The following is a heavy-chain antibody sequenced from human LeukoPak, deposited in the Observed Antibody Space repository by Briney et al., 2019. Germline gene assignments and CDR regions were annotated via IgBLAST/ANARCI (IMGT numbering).Heavy chain of an antibody. J-gene: IGHJ5*02. V-gene: IGHV4-39*07. CDR1: GGSISSSSYS. CDR2: IYYSGST. D-gene: IGHD6-25*01. CDR3: ARDNRKQRGLRWFDP. Sequence: SETLSLTCTVSGGSISSSSYSWGWIRQPPGKGLEWIGSIYYSGSTYYNPSLKSRVTISVDTSKNQFSLKLSSVTAADTAVYYCARDNRKQRGLRWFDPWGQGTLVTVSS.